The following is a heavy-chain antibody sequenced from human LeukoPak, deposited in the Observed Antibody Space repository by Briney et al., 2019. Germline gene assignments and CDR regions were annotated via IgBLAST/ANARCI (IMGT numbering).Heavy chain of an antibody. Sequence: PGGSLRLSCAASGFTFSSYGMHWVRQAPGKGLEWVAVIWHDGSNKYYADSVKGRFTISRDNSKNTLYLQMNSLRAEDTAVYYCARDRAGGSGWYDGLDYWGQGTLVTVSS. V-gene: IGHV3-33*01. CDR3: ARDRAGGSGWYDGLDY. J-gene: IGHJ4*02. CDR2: IWHDGSNK. D-gene: IGHD6-19*01. CDR1: GFTFSSYG.